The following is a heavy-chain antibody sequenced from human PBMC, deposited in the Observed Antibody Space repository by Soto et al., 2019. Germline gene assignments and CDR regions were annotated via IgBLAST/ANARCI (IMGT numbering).Heavy chain of an antibody. CDR1: GYTFTNYG. D-gene: IGHD3-10*01. V-gene: IGHV1-18*01. CDR3: ARSFIRSQCRDGMDV. J-gene: IGHJ6*02. Sequence: QVQLVQSGAEVKKPGASVKVSCKASGYTFTNYGFSWVRQAPGQRLEWMGWISAYNGNRNYAQQLQGRVTKTTDTSTGTAYMELRSLRSDDTAVYYCARSFIRSQCRDGMDVWGQGTTVTVSS. CDR2: ISAYNGNR.